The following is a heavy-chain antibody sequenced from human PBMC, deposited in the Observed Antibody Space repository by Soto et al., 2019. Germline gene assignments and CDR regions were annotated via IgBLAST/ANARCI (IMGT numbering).Heavy chain of an antibody. Sequence: WWSXRLSCASSGFACITYFMILFRHAPGKGLEWVSAVSGGISGSTGYRYYADSVKGRFTISRDNSKNTVYLQMNSIRAEDTAIYYCAREVRGTTVNTNFEYWGQGTLV. CDR3: AREVRGTTVNTNFEY. J-gene: IGHJ4*02. V-gene: IGHV3-23*01. CDR2: VSGGISGSTGYR. CDR1: GFACITYF. D-gene: IGHD4-4*01.